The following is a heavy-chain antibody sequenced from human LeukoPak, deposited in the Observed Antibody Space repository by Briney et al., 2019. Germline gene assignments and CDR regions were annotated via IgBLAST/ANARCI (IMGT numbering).Heavy chain of an antibody. CDR1: GGSISSYY. Sequence: PSETLSLTCTVSGGSISSYYWSWIRQPAGKGLEWIGRIYTSGSTNYNPSLKSRVTISVDTSKNQFSLKLSSVTAADTAVYYCARHLIRRDYSSGWSQSRYYYYYMDVWGKGTTVTISS. CDR3: ARHLIRRDYSSGWSQSRYYYYYMDV. CDR2: IYTSGST. V-gene: IGHV4-4*07. J-gene: IGHJ6*03. D-gene: IGHD6-19*01.